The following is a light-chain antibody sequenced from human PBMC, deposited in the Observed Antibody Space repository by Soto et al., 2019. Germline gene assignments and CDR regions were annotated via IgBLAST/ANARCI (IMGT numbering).Light chain of an antibody. J-gene: IGKJ2*01. Sequence: DIQMTQSPSTLSASVGDRVTITCRASQSISSWLAWYQQKPGKAPKLLIYDASSLQSGVPSRFSGSGSGTQFTLTISSLQPDDFGTYYCQQYNSYPYTFDQGTKLEIK. CDR3: QQYNSYPYT. V-gene: IGKV1-5*01. CDR1: QSISSW. CDR2: DAS.